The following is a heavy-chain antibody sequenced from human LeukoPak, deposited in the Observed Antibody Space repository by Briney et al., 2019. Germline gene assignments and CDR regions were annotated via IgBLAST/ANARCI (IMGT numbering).Heavy chain of an antibody. V-gene: IGHV1-24*01. CDR2: FDPENGDT. J-gene: IGHJ3*02. D-gene: IGHD1-26*01. Sequence: GASVKVSCKVSGYTLTELSIHWVRQAPGKGLEWMGGFDPENGDTIYAQKFQGRVTMTRDVSTSTVYMELSSLTSEDTAVYYCARTMYSGSFYEAFNIWGLGTMVTVSS. CDR1: GYTLTELS. CDR3: ARTMYSGSFYEAFNI.